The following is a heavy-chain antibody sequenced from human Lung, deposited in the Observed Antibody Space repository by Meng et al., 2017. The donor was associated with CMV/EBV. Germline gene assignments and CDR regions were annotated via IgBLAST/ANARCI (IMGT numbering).Heavy chain of an antibody. CDR1: GSTFSTFA. V-gene: IGHV3-23*03. J-gene: IGHJ6*02. D-gene: IGHD2-2*01. Sequence: GESMKFSCAASGSTFSTFAMSWVRQAPGKGLQWVSVIYSGDDSTYYADSVKGRFTISGDTSKNTLYLQMNSLLVEDTAIYYCAKDLRASIVVVPGLLPNPLMDVWGQGTTVTVSS. CDR2: IYSGDDST. CDR3: AKDLRASIVVVPGLLPNPLMDV.